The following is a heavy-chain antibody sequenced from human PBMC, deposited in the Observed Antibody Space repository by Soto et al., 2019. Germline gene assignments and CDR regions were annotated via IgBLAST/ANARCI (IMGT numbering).Heavy chain of an antibody. CDR3: AKCRGLGSPYYYDMDV. CDR1: GFTFRSYA. D-gene: IGHD3-10*01. CDR2: ISGSGGST. J-gene: IGHJ6*02. Sequence: EVQLVESGGGLVQPGGSLRLFCEASGFTFRSYAMSWVRQAPGKGLEWVSVISGSGGSTYYADTVKGRFTISRDHSKNPLYLQLSSLSAEDTAVFCCAKCRGLGSPYYYDMDVWGQGTTVTVSS. V-gene: IGHV3-23*04.